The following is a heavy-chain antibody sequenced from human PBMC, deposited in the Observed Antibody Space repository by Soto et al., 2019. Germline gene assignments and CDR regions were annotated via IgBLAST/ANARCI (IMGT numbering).Heavy chain of an antibody. D-gene: IGHD3-22*01. CDR1: GGSISSGGYY. CDR2: IYYSGST. Sequence: QVQLQESGPGLVKPSQTLSLTCTVSGGSISSGGYYWSWIRQHPGKGLEWIGYIYYSGSTYYNPSLKSRVTISVDTSKNQFSLKLSSVTAADTAVYYRARESSVYYDSSGYYPSDWFDPWGQGTLVTVSS. V-gene: IGHV4-31*03. CDR3: ARESSVYYDSSGYYPSDWFDP. J-gene: IGHJ5*02.